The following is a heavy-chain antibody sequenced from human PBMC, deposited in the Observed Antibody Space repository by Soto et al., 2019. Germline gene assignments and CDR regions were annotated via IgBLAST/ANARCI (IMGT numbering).Heavy chain of an antibody. J-gene: IGHJ4*02. V-gene: IGHV3-30*18. CDR1: GFTFSSYG. D-gene: IGHD3-10*01. CDR2: ISYDGSST. CDR3: AKDSAREVWFPTLFDY. Sequence: QVQLVESGGGVVQPGRSLRLSCAASGFTFSSYGMHWVRQAPGKGLEWVAFISYDGSSTYYADSVKGRFTISRDNSKNTLSLQMNSLRTEDTAVYSCAKDSAREVWFPTLFDYWGQGTLVTVSS.